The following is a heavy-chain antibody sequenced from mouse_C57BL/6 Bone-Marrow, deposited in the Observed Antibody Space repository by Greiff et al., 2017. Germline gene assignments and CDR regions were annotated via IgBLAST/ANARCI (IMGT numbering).Heavy chain of an antibody. CDR3: TGYSGTWFAY. V-gene: IGHV1-15*01. CDR1: GYTFTDYE. Sequence: QVQLQQSGAELVRPGASVTLSCKASGYTFTDYEMHWVKQTPVHGLEWIGAIDPETGGTAYNQKFKGKAILTADKSSSTAYMELRSLTSEDSAVYYCTGYSGTWFAYWCQGTLVTVSA. J-gene: IGHJ3*01. D-gene: IGHD2-14*01. CDR2: IDPETGGT.